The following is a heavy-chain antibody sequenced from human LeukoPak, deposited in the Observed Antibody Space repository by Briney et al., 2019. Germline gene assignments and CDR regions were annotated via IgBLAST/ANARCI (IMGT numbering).Heavy chain of an antibody. D-gene: IGHD2/OR15-2a*01. V-gene: IGHV3-21*01. Sequence: GGSLRLSCAASGFTFSSYSMNWVRQAPGKGLEWVSYADSVKGRLTISRDNSKNTLYLQMNSLGAEDTAVYYCAREGPRGNSQFDYWGQGTLVTVSS. CDR1: GFTFSSYS. J-gene: IGHJ4*02. CDR3: AREGPRGNSQFDY.